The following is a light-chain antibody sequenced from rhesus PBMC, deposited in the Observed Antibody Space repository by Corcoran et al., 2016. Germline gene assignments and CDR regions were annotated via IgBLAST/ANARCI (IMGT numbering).Light chain of an antibody. CDR1: QSIASW. CDR3: QPYSSSPYS. CDR2: KAS. J-gene: IGKJ2*01. Sequence: DIQMTQSPSSLSASVGDTVTITCRASQSIASWLAWYQQKPGKAPKLLIYKASSLQSGVPSRFSGSGSVTDFTLSISSLKSEDFATYYCQPYSSSPYSFGQGTKVEIK. V-gene: IGKV1-22*01.